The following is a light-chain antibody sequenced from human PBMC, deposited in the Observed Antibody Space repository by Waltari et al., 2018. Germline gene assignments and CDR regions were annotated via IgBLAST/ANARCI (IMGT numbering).Light chain of an antibody. CDR3: QQYNSFSGWA. J-gene: IGKJ1*01. CDR2: QAS. Sequence: DIQMTQTPAILSASVGDRVSITCRASQTINNKLAWYQQKPGRAPKFLISQASKLEDGVPSRFSGSGSGTEFTLTISSLQPDDFATYYCQQYNSFSGWAFGQGTKVEI. V-gene: IGKV1-5*03. CDR1: QTINNK.